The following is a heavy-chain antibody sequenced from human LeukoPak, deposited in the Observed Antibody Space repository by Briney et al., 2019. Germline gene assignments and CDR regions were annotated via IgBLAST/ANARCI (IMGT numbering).Heavy chain of an antibody. Sequence: GASVKVSCKASGYTFTSYAMHWVRQAPGQRLEWMGWINAGNGNTKYSQKFQGRVTITADESTSTAYMELSSLRSEDTAVYYCARNGQQVRYFQHWGQGTLVTVSS. D-gene: IGHD6-13*01. CDR2: INAGNGNT. J-gene: IGHJ1*01. V-gene: IGHV1-3*01. CDR3: ARNGQQVRYFQH. CDR1: GYTFTSYA.